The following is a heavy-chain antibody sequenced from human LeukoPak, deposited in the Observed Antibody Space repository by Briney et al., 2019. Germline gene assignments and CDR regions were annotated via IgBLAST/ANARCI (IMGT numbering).Heavy chain of an antibody. D-gene: IGHD5-24*01. Sequence: SGTPSLTCAVSGGSISSSNWWSWVRPPPGKGLEWIGEIYHNGNTNYNPSLKSRVTISVDKSKNQFSLKLRSVTAADTAVYYCATSRDGYNKFDYWGQGTLVTVSS. CDR1: GGSISSSNW. V-gene: IGHV4-4*02. J-gene: IGHJ4*02. CDR3: ATSRDGYNKFDY. CDR2: IYHNGNT.